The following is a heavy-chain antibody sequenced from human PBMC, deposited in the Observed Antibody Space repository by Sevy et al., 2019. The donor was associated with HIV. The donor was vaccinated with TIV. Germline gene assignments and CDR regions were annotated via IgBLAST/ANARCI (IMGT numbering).Heavy chain of an antibody. V-gene: IGHV3-11*01. J-gene: IGHJ4*02. CDR1: GFIFSDYY. CDR2: ISGSGIT. CDR3: ARDPLLGIAREVARGGY. D-gene: IGHD2-2*03. Sequence: GGSLRLSCSGSGFIFSDYYMSWIRQAPGRGLEWVSYISGSGITYYADSVEGRFTISRDNARNSLYLQMNSLSADDTAVYYCARDPLLGIAREVARGGYWGQGTLVTVSS.